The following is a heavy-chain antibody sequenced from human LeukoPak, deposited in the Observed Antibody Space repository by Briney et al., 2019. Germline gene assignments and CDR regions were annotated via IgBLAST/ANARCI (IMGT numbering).Heavy chain of an antibody. Sequence: PSETLSLTCTVSGDSISSGDYYRSWIRQPPGKGLECIGYIHYTGSTNYNPSLKSRVTISVDTSKSQFSLKLSSVTAADTAIYYCARGGYYGSGNDFRFDPWGQGTLVTVSS. CDR1: GDSISSGDYY. CDR2: IHYTGST. J-gene: IGHJ5*02. CDR3: ARGGYYGSGNDFRFDP. D-gene: IGHD3-10*01. V-gene: IGHV4-61*08.